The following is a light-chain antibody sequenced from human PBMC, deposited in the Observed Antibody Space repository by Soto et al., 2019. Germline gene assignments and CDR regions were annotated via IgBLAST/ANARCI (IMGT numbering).Light chain of an antibody. CDR1: QGISNY. Sequence: DIQMTQSPSSLSASVGDRVTITRRASQGISNYLAWYQQKPGKVPPLLIYAAPTLQSGLPSRFSGSGSGTDFTLTISSLQPEDVATYYCQRYNSAPLLFGPGTKVVIK. J-gene: IGKJ3*01. V-gene: IGKV1-27*01. CDR3: QRYNSAPLL. CDR2: AAP.